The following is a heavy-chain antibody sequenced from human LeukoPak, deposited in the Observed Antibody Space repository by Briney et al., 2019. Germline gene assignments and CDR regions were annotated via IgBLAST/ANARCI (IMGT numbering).Heavy chain of an antibody. J-gene: IGHJ3*02. CDR1: GYTFSGYY. V-gene: IGHV1-2*02. CDR2: INPDSGGT. CDR3: ASLLGATNAFDI. Sequence: ASVKVSCKASGYTFSGYYMYWVRQAPGQGLEWMGWINPDSGGTNYAQKFQGRVTMTRDTSISTAYMELSRLRSDDTAVYYCASLLGATNAFDIWGQGTMVTVSS. D-gene: IGHD1-26*01.